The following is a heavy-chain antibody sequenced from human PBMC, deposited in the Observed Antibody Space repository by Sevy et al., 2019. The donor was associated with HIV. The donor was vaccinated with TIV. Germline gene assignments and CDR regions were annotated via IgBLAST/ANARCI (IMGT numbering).Heavy chain of an antibody. Sequence: GGSLRLSCVASGFTFRNYDINWVRQAPGKGLEWVSKISSSGSSSGSTIYYADSVKGRFTISRDNAKNSLNLQMNSLRAEDTAVYYCVRNGGAYDIGFDPWGQGTLVTVSS. CDR3: VRNGGAYDIGFDP. V-gene: IGHV3-48*03. CDR1: GFTFRNYD. CDR2: ISSSGSSSGSTI. J-gene: IGHJ5*02. D-gene: IGHD3-22*01.